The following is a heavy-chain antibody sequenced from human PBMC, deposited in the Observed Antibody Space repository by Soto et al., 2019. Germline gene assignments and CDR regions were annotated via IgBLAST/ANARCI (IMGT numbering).Heavy chain of an antibody. Sequence: QSGGSLRLSCAASGFTFSSYAISCVRQAPGKGLEWVSAISGSGGGTYYADSVKGRFTISRDNPKNTLYLQMNSLRAEDTAVYYCAKEFGIAVTGLFDYWGQGTLVTVSS. CDR2: ISGSGGGT. CDR1: GFTFSSYA. CDR3: AKEFGIAVTGLFDY. V-gene: IGHV3-23*01. D-gene: IGHD6-13*01. J-gene: IGHJ4*02.